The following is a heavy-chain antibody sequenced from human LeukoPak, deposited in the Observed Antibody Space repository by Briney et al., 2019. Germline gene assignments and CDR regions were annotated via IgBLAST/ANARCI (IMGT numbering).Heavy chain of an antibody. CDR2: INPNSGGT. Sequence: ASVKVSCKASGYTFTGYYMHWVRQAPGQGLGWMGWINPNSGGTNYAQKFQGRVTMTRDTSISTAYMELSRLRSDDTAVYYCARGAAGRYNWFDPWGQGTLVTVSS. J-gene: IGHJ5*02. V-gene: IGHV1-2*02. CDR1: GYTFTGYY. CDR3: ARGAAGRYNWFDP. D-gene: IGHD6-13*01.